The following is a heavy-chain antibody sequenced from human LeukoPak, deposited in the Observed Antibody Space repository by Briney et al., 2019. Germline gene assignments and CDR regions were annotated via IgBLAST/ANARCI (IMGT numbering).Heavy chain of an antibody. V-gene: IGHV4-34*01. Sequence: SETLSLTCAVYGGSFSGYYWSWIRQPPGKGLEWIGEINHSESTNYNPSLKSRVTISVDTSKNQFSLKLSSVTAADTAMYYCARGSRLEDYYDSSEFKDYWGQGTLVTVSS. CDR1: GGSFSGYY. J-gene: IGHJ4*02. D-gene: IGHD3-22*01. CDR2: INHSEST. CDR3: ARGSRLEDYYDSSEFKDY.